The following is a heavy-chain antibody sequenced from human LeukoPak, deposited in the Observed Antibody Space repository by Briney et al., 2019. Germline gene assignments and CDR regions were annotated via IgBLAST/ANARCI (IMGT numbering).Heavy chain of an antibody. CDR2: IRGSGAQT. V-gene: IGHV3-23*01. J-gene: IGHJ4*02. CDR1: GFTVSSNY. D-gene: IGHD2-21*02. Sequence: GGSQRLSCAASGFTVSSNYMSWVRQAPGKGLEWVSVIRGSGAQTFYADSVKGRFTISRDNPKNTLYLEMNSLRAEDTAVYYCAKTLPYQVYCSGDCPYLFDHWGQGTLVTVSS. CDR3: AKTLPYQVYCSGDCPYLFDH.